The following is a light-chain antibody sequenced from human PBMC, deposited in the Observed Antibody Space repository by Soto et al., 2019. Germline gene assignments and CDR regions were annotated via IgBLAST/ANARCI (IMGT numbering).Light chain of an antibody. CDR2: EVT. J-gene: IGLJ1*01. CDR3: SSYTITSSPV. CDR1: SSDVGGYDF. V-gene: IGLV2-14*01. Sequence: QSALTQPASVSGSPGQSITISCTGTSSDVGGYDFVSWYRQYPGQAPKILIYEVTHRPSGVPDRFSGSKSGNTASLTISGLRADDEADYSCSSYTITSSPVFGPGTKLTVL.